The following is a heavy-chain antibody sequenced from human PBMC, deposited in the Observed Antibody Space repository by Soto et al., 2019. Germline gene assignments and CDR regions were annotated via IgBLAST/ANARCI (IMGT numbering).Heavy chain of an antibody. CDR1: GFTFSTCS. CDR3: ARDNGYAAATLDY. V-gene: IGHV3-21*02. CDR2: ISSSSSNI. J-gene: IGHJ4*02. Sequence: EVQLVESGGGLVKPGGSLRLSCAASGFTFSTCSMNWVRQAPGKGLEWVSSISSSSSNIYYADSVKGRFTISRDNAKNSLYLQMNSLRADDTPVYYCARDNGYAAATLDYWGQGTLVTVSS. D-gene: IGHD5-12*01.